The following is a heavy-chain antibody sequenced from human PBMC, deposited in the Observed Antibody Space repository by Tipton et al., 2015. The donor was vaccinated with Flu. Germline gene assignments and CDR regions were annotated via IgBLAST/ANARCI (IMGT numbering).Heavy chain of an antibody. V-gene: IGHV5-51*01. CDR3: ARRIAVAGTDENFDY. CDR1: GYSFTSYW. CDR2: IYPGDSDT. Sequence: QLVQSGAEVKKPGESLKISCKGSGYSFTSYWIGWVRQMPGKGLEWMGIIYPGDSDTRYSPSFQGQVTISADKSISTAYLQWSSLKASDTAMYYCARRIAVAGTDENFDYWGQGTLVTVSS. D-gene: IGHD6-19*01. J-gene: IGHJ4*02.